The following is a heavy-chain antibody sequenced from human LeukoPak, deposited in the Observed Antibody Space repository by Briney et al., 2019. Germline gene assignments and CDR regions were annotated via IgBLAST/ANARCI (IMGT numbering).Heavy chain of an antibody. V-gene: IGHV7-4-1*02. J-gene: IGHJ4*02. CDR3: ATGAGNSGFFGY. CDR1: GYTFIDYY. Sequence: ASVKVSCKTSGYTFIDYYVHWIRQAPGQGLEWMGWIDTNTGNPTYAQGFTGRFVFSLDTSVTTAYLQISSLKAEDTAVYYCATGAGNSGFFGYWGQGTLVTVSS. D-gene: IGHD4-23*01. CDR2: IDTNTGNP.